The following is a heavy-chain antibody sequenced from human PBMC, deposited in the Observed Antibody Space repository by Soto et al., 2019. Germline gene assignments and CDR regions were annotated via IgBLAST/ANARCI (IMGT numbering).Heavy chain of an antibody. D-gene: IGHD4-17*01. J-gene: IGHJ6*02. V-gene: IGHV4-61*01. CDR1: GGSVSSGSYY. CDR2: IYYSGST. Sequence: QVQLQESGPGLVKPSETLSLTCTVSGGSVSSGSYYWSWIRQPPGKGLEWIGYIYYSGSTNYNPSLKSRVTISVDTSKNQFSLKLSSVTAADTAVYYCARGSNGDYVWRLGYGMDVWGQGTTVTVSS. CDR3: ARGSNGDYVWRLGYGMDV.